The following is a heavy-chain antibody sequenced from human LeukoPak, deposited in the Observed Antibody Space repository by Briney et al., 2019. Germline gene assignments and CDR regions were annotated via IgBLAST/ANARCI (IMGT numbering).Heavy chain of an antibody. J-gene: IGHJ6*02. CDR3: ARGPGAAAVRYYYYGMDV. CDR2: MNPNSGNT. D-gene: IGHD6-13*01. V-gene: IGHV1-8*01. Sequence: GASVKVSCKASGYTFTSYDINWVRRATGQGLEWMGWMNPNSGNTGYAQKFQGRVTMTRNTSISTAYMELSSLRSEDTAVYYCARGPGAAAVRYYYYGMDVWGQGTTVTVSS. CDR1: GYTFTSYD.